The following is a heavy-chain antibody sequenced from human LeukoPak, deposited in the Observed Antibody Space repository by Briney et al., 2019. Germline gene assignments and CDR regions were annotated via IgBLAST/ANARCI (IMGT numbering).Heavy chain of an antibody. J-gene: IGHJ4*02. V-gene: IGHV4-61*01. CDR1: GGSVSSGSYH. Sequence: PSETLSLTCTVSGGSVSSGSYHWSWIRQSPGKGLEWIGYIFDNGGTNYSPSLKSRVTMSVDTSKNQFSLKLSSGTAADTAVYYCARSLRLYTFDHWGQGTPVTVSS. CDR2: IFDNGGT. CDR3: ARSLRLYTFDH.